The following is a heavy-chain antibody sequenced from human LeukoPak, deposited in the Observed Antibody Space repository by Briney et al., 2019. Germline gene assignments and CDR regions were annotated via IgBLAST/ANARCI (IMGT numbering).Heavy chain of an antibody. Sequence: SETLSLTCTVSGGSISNYYWSWIRQPAGKGLEWIGRIYTSGSTNYNPSLKSRVTMSVDTSKNQFSPKLSSVTAADTAVYYCARDSDYDILTGYAYHYYMDVWGKGTTVTVSS. J-gene: IGHJ6*03. CDR3: ARDSDYDILTGYAYHYYMDV. D-gene: IGHD3-9*01. CDR2: IYTSGST. CDR1: GGSISNYY. V-gene: IGHV4-4*07.